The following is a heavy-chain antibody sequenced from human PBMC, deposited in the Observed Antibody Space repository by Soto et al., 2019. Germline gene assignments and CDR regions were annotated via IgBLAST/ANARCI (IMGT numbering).Heavy chain of an antibody. V-gene: IGHV3-33*06. J-gene: IGHJ4*02. CDR2: IWYDGSYK. CDR3: AKDEGRYTYGLRDC. Sequence: QPGGSLRLSCAASRFTFSNYGMHWVRQAPGKGLEWVAVIWYDGSYKYYADSVKGRFTISRDNSRTTLYLQMNSLRAEDTAVYYCAKDEGRYTYGLRDCWGQGTLVTVSS. D-gene: IGHD5-18*01. CDR1: RFTFSNYG.